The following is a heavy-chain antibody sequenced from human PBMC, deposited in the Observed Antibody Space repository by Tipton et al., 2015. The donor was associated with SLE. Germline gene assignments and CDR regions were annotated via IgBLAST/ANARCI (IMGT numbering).Heavy chain of an antibody. D-gene: IGHD6-13*01. Sequence: TLSLTCTVSGGSISSSSYYWGWIRQPPGKGLEWIGYIYYSGSTNYNPSLKSRVTISVDTSKNQFSLKLSSVTAAGTAVYYCAREEQQFDAFDIWGQGTMVTVSS. CDR1: GGSISSSSYY. CDR3: AREEQQFDAFDI. J-gene: IGHJ3*02. V-gene: IGHV4-61*01. CDR2: IYYSGST.